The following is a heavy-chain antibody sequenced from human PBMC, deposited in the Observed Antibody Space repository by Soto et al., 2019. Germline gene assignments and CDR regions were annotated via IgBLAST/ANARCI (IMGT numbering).Heavy chain of an antibody. D-gene: IGHD3-3*01. CDR3: ASLPRVAIDY. Sequence: PGGSLRLSCEVSGFSFSSRWMSWVRQAPGKGLEWVEQIKTDGSETSYMDSVKGQFTISRDNAKNSLYLQMNSLSAEDTATYYCASLPRVAIDYWGEVTLVTVSS. J-gene: IGHJ4*02. V-gene: IGHV3-7*01. CDR1: GFSFSSRW. CDR2: IKTDGSET.